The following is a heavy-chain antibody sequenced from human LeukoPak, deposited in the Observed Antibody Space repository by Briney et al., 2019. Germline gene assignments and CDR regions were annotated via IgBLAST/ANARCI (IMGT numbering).Heavy chain of an antibody. CDR3: ARHVDGYYYYGMDV. CDR1: GGSFSGYY. V-gene: IGHV4-34*01. Sequence: SETPSLTCAVYGGSFSGYYWSWIRQPPGKGLEWIGEINHSGSTNYNPSLKSRVTISADTSKNQFSLKLSSVTAADTAVYYCARHVDGYYYYGMDVWGQGTTVTVSS. D-gene: IGHD2-15*01. CDR2: INHSGST. J-gene: IGHJ6*02.